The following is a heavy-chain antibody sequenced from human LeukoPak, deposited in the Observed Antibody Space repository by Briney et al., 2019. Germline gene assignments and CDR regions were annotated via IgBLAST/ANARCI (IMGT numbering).Heavy chain of an antibody. J-gene: IGHJ6*03. CDR3: TRDRNGGDHYYMDV. D-gene: IGHD3-16*01. CDR2: TSYSGTT. CDR1: SGSIRSQH. Sequence: SETLSLTCTVSSGSIRSQHWSWIRQPPGKGLEWIGFTSYSGTTYYNPSLESRVTISRDMSRNQFSLKLSSVTAADTAVYYCTRDRNGGDHYYMDVWGKGTTVTVSS. V-gene: IGHV4-59*11.